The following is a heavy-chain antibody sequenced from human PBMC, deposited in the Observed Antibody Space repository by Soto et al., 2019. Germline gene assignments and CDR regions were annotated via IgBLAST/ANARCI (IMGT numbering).Heavy chain of an antibody. D-gene: IGHD2-2*01. J-gene: IGHJ4*02. Sequence: ASVKVSCKASGGTFSSYTISWVRQAPGQGLEWMGRIIPILGIANYAQKFQGRVTITADKSTSTAYMELSSLRSEDTAVYYCASPVFQHQYYFDYWGQGTLVTVSS. CDR3: ASPVFQHQYYFDY. CDR2: IIPILGIA. V-gene: IGHV1-69*02. CDR1: GGTFSSYT.